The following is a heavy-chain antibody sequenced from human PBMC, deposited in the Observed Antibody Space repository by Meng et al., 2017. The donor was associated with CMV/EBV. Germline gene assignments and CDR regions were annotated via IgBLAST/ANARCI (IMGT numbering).Heavy chain of an antibody. Sequence: GGSLRLSCSASGFSFGSSAMYWVRQAPGKGLEWVAVISYDGSNKYYADSVKGRFTISRDNSKNTLYLQMNSLRAEDTAVYYCASWIDDSSGHFDYWGQGTLVTVSS. CDR3: ASWIDDSSGHFDY. CDR1: GFSFGSSA. V-gene: IGHV3-30*19. D-gene: IGHD3-22*01. J-gene: IGHJ4*02. CDR2: ISYDGSNK.